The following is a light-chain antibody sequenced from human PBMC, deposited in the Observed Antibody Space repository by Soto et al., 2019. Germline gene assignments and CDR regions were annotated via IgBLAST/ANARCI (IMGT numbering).Light chain of an antibody. CDR2: AAS. CDR3: LQKYFYPFT. Sequence: AIQMTQSPSSLSASVGDRVTITCRASQGLRNDLDWFQQKPGKAPKLLIYAASNLQSGVPARFSGSGSGTDFTLTISSLQPEDFATYYCLQKYFYPFTFGPGTKVDI. CDR1: QGLRND. J-gene: IGKJ3*01. V-gene: IGKV1-6*01.